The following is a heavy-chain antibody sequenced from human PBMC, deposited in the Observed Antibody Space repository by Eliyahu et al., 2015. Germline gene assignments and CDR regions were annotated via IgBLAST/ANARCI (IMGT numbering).Heavy chain of an antibody. D-gene: IGHD6-13*01. Sequence: EVQLLESGGGLVXXGGSLXLXCAASXXTFXSXAMSWVRQAPGKGLEWVSAISGSGGSTYYADSVKGRFTISRDNSKNTLYLQMNSLRAEDTAVYYCAKWYSSSWYPSDSFDYWGQGTLVTVSS. CDR3: AKWYSSSWYPSDSFDY. CDR2: ISGSGGST. CDR1: XXTFXSXA. V-gene: IGHV3-23*01. J-gene: IGHJ4*02.